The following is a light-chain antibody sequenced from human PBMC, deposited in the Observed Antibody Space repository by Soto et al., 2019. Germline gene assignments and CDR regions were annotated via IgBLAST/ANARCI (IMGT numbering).Light chain of an antibody. CDR1: QSVSTTY. J-gene: IGKJ2*01. V-gene: IGKV3-20*01. CDR2: GAS. Sequence: EIVLTQSPGTLSLSPGERATLSCRASQSVSTTYLAWYQQKPGQAPRLLIYGASSRATGIPDRFSGSGSGTDFALTITRLEPEYFAVYYCQQYGGSPYTFGQGTKLEIK. CDR3: QQYGGSPYT.